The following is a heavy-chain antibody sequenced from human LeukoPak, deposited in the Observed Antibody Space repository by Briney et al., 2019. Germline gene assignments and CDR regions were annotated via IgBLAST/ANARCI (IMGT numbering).Heavy chain of an antibody. V-gene: IGHV1-18*01. CDR1: GYTFTSYG. D-gene: IGHD1-1*01. CDR2: ISAYNGNT. J-gene: IGHJ5*02. Sequence: ASVKVSCKASGYTFTSYGISWVRQAPGQGLEWMGWISAYNGNTNYAQKLQGRVTMTTDTSTSTAYMELRSLRSDQTAVVYWAKERVEDNNLGRVRPLGQGTLVTVSS. CDR3: AKERVEDNNLGRVRP.